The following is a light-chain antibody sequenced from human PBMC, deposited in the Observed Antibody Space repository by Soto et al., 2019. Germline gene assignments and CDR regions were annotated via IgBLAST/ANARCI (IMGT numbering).Light chain of an antibody. CDR1: SSDVGTYKY. CDR3: NSYTTSSTLV. J-gene: IGLJ1*01. CDR2: DAS. Sequence: QSVLTQPASVSGSPGQSITISCTGTSSDVGTYKYVSWYQQHPGKAPKLMIYDASNRPSGVSNRFSGSKSGNTASLTISGLQAEDEADYYCNSYTTSSTLVFGTGTKLTVL. V-gene: IGLV2-14*03.